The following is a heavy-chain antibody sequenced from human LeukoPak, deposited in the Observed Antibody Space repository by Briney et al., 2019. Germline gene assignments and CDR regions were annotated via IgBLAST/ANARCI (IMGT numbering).Heavy chain of an antibody. CDR1: GFNFSRFW. Sequence: GGSLRLSCAASGFNFSRFWMSWVRQAPGKGLEWVANIKQDGSEKYYLDSVKGRFTISRDNDKNSLYLQMNSLRAEDTAVFYCARDGTYTDYDPDFDIWGQGTLVTVSS. J-gene: IGHJ4*02. CDR2: IKQDGSEK. D-gene: IGHD5-12*01. CDR3: ARDGTYTDYDPDFDI. V-gene: IGHV3-7*04.